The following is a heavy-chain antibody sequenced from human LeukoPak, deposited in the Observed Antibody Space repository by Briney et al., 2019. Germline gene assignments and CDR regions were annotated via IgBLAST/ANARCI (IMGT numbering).Heavy chain of an antibody. D-gene: IGHD3-10*01. Sequence: GGSLRLSCAASGFTFSSYAMSWVRQAPGKGLEWVSDISGSGGSTYYADSVKGRFTISRDNSKNTLYLQMNSLRAEVTAVYYCAKSPDYYPFIWGQGTLVTVSS. CDR2: ISGSGGST. CDR1: GFTFSSYA. J-gene: IGHJ4*02. CDR3: AKSPDYYPFI. V-gene: IGHV3-23*01.